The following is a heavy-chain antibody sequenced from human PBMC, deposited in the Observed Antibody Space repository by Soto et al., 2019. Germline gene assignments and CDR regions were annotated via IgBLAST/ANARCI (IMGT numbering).Heavy chain of an antibody. Sequence: VGSLRLSCAASGFTFSNYAMSWVRQAPGKGLEWVSAISGSGGWTYYADSVKGRFTISRDNAKNSLYLEMNSLRVEDTAVYYCVRVWRLVGRYGMDVWGQGTTVTVSS. D-gene: IGHD6-25*01. CDR2: ISGSGGWT. V-gene: IGHV3-23*01. J-gene: IGHJ6*02. CDR1: GFTFSNYA. CDR3: VRVWRLVGRYGMDV.